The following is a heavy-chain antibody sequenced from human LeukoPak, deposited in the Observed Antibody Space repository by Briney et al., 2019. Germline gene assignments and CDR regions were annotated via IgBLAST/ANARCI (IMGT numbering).Heavy chain of an antibody. CDR3: ARGYCGSYTIDNNQSFDY. CDR2: INPSGGST. V-gene: IGHV1-46*01. CDR1: GGTFSSYA. J-gene: IGHJ4*02. D-gene: IGHD1-26*01. Sequence: ASVKVSCKASGGTFSSYAISWVRQAPGQGLEWMGIINPSGGSTSYAQKFQGRVTMTRDTSTSTVYMELSSLRSEDTAVYYCARGYCGSYTIDNNQSFDYWGQGTLVTVSS.